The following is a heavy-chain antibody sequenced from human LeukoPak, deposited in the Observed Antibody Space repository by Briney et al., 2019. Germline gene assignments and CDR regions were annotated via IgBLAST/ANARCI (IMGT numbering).Heavy chain of an antibody. V-gene: IGHV3-30*04. CDR2: ISYDGSNK. D-gene: IGHD1-26*01. Sequence: GRSLRLSCAASGFTFSSYAMHWVRQAPGKGLEWVAVISYDGSNKYYADSVKGRFTISRDNSKNTLYLRMNSLRAEDTAVYYCARLGSATIYWGQGTLVTVSS. J-gene: IGHJ4*02. CDR3: ARLGSATIY. CDR1: GFTFSSYA.